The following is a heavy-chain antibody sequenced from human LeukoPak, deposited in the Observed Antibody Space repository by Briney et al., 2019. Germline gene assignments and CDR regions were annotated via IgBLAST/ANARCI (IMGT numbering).Heavy chain of an antibody. CDR1: GFTFSDYY. V-gene: IGHV3-74*01. D-gene: IGHD4-17*01. J-gene: IGHJ4*02. CDR3: GRESGSVTSEVDFDY. Sequence: GGSLRLSCAASGFTFSDYYMSWIRQAPGKGLVWVSRINIDRNNTSYADSVKGRFTISRDNAKNTLYLQMSSLRAEDTAVYYCGRESGSVTSEVDFDYWGQGTLVTVSS. CDR2: INIDRNNT.